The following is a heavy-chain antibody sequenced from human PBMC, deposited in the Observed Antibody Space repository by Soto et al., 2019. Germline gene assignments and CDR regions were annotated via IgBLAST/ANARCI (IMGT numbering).Heavy chain of an antibody. J-gene: IGHJ3*02. CDR1: GFPFNDYT. Sequence: EVQLVESGGHLVQPGGSLRLSCAASGFPFNDYTMNWVRQAPGKGLEWISYISRSTRSYADSVKVRCTISRDNAKTSLFLQMNSLRDDDTAGYYCVRDFLYAFDIWGQGTMVTVSS. CDR3: VRDFLYAFDI. CDR2: ISRSTR. V-gene: IGHV3-48*02.